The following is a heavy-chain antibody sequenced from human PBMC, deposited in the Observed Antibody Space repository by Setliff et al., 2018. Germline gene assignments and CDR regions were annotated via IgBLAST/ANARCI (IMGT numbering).Heavy chain of an antibody. Sequence: GGSLRLSCAASGFTFSSYTMNWVRQAPGKGLEWVSSISSSSSYIYYADSVKGRFTISRDNAKNSLYLQMNSLRAEDTAVYYCARGGTDYYDSSGYPDYWGQGTLVTVSS. V-gene: IGHV3-21*01. CDR1: GFTFSSYT. CDR3: ARGGTDYYDSSGYPDY. CDR2: ISSSSSYI. J-gene: IGHJ4*02. D-gene: IGHD3-22*01.